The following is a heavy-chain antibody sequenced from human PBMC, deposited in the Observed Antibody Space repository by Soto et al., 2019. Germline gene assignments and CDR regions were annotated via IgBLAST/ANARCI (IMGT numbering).Heavy chain of an antibody. V-gene: IGHV3-7*05. Sequence: EVQLLEWGGGLVQTGGSRRLSCLAAGFTFNTYWMNWVRQAPGRGLEGVADRKDAGSEKKYVDSVKGQSHSSRDTAKKSLYSPMSSVRGEVRGVYFCARAGGTWGRGSAVGYYYHYGMDVWGQGTTVTVSS. J-gene: IGHJ6*02. CDR3: ARAGGTWGRGSAVGYYYHYGMDV. CDR1: GFTFNTYW. D-gene: IGHD3-16*01. CDR2: RKDAGSEK.